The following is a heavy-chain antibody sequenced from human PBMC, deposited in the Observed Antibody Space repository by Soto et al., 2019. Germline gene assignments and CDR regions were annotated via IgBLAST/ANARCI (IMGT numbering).Heavy chain of an antibody. CDR1: GFTFSSCA. J-gene: IGHJ6*02. CDR2: IIDSGGST. CDR3: GKGRSYYYYYGVEV. Sequence: EVHLLESGGALVQPGGSLRLSCAASGFTFSSCAMGWVRQAPGKGLEWVSDIIDSGGSTYYADAVKGRFTISRDNSKSTLYLQMNSLRAEETAVYYCGKGRSYYYYYGVEVWGQGTTVTVSS. V-gene: IGHV3-23*01. D-gene: IGHD1-26*01.